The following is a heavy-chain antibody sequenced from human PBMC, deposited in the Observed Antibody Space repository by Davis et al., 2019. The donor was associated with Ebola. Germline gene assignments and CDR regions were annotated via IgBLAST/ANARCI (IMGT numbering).Heavy chain of an antibody. CDR2: IRSKADGGTT. Sequence: PGGSLRLSCAASGFTVSSNYMTWVRQAPGKGLEWVGRIRSKADGGTTDYAAPVKGRFTISRDDSENTLYLQMNTLKTEDTAVYYCATDIPTRPDKVDYWGQGTLVTVSS. CDR3: ATDIPTRPDKVDY. J-gene: IGHJ4*02. CDR1: GFTVSSNY. D-gene: IGHD6-6*01. V-gene: IGHV3-15*01.